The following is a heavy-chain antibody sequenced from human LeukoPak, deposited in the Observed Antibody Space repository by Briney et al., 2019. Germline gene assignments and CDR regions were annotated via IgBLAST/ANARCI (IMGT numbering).Heavy chain of an antibody. CDR2: INSDGTST. CDR3: ARGTGGWYNWFDP. CDR1: GFTFSTSW. Sequence: GGSLRLSCAASGFTFSTSWMHWVRRAPGKGLVWVARINSDGTSTIYADSVKGRFTISRDDAKNTLYLQMNSLRAEDTAVYYCARGTGGWYNWFDPWGQGTLVTVSS. D-gene: IGHD6-19*01. V-gene: IGHV3-74*01. J-gene: IGHJ5*02.